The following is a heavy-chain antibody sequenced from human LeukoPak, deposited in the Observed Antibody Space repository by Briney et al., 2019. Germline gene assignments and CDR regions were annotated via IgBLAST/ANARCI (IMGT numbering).Heavy chain of an antibody. J-gene: IGHJ5*02. CDR2: IYYSGST. Sequence: SETLSLTCTVSGGSISSYYWSWIRQPPGKGLEWIGYIYYSGSTNHNPSLKSRVTISVDTSKNQFSLKLSSVIAADTAVYYCARVLRDGYNYWFDPWGQGTLVTVSS. CDR1: GGSISSYY. D-gene: IGHD5-24*01. V-gene: IGHV4-59*01. CDR3: ARVLRDGYNYWFDP.